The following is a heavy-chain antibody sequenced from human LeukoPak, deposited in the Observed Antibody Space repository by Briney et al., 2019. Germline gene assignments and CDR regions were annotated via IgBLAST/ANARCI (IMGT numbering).Heavy chain of an antibody. CDR1: GFAFSLYW. CDR2: INPDGTKT. CDR3: ANSPMILDGHH. V-gene: IGHV3-7*01. D-gene: IGHD3-22*01. Sequence: GGSLRLSCAASGFAFSLYWMTWVRQAPGKGLEWVANINPDGTKTSYADFVEGRFSISRDNAKNLLYLQMRSLRAGDTAVYYCANSPMILDGHHWGHGTLVTVSS. J-gene: IGHJ5*02.